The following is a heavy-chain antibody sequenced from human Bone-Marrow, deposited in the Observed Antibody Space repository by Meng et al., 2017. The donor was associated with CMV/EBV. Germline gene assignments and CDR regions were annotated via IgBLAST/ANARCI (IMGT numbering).Heavy chain of an antibody. J-gene: IGHJ4*02. CDR3: ARYCSSTSCYRVFDF. V-gene: IGHV3-53*01. CDR1: GFTVSSNY. Sequence: GESLKISCAASGFTVSSNYMSWVRQAPGKGLEWVSVIYSGGSTYYADSVKGRFTISRDNAKNSLYLQMNSLRAEDTAVYYCARYCSSTSCYRVFDFWGQGTLVTVSS. D-gene: IGHD2-2*02. CDR2: IYSGGST.